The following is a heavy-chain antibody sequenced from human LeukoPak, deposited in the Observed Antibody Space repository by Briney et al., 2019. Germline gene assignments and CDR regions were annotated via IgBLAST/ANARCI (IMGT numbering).Heavy chain of an antibody. CDR2: LYSSGTT. CDR1: GFIVSDNF. Sequence: GGSLRLSCAASGFIVSDNFMGWVRQAPGKGLEWVAVLYSSGTTYYADSVKGRFTISRDNSKNTLFLVVNSLRAEDTAMYYCAREGEHSSGLDSWGQGTLVTVSS. J-gene: IGHJ4*02. V-gene: IGHV3-66*01. D-gene: IGHD3-22*01. CDR3: AREGEHSSGLDS.